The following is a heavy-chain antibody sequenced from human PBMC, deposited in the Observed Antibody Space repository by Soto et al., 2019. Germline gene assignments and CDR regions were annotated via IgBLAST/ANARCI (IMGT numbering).Heavy chain of an antibody. CDR1: GFTFNTYS. Sequence: QVQLEESGGGVVQPGRSLRLSCEASGFTFNTYSMHWVRQPPGKGLEWLAAIWYDGTQKYYADSVKGRFIISRDNSKKPLNLEMNSLRAEDTAVYYCARAGGTTVTGLWHFDSWGQGPLVTVSS. J-gene: IGHJ4*02. CDR2: IWYDGTQK. V-gene: IGHV3-33*01. D-gene: IGHD4-17*01. CDR3: ARAGGTTVTGLWHFDS.